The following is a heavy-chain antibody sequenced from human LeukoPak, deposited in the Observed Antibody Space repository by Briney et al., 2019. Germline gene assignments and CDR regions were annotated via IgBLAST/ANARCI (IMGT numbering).Heavy chain of an antibody. CDR3: AKEFSSVPAARFDY. J-gene: IGHJ4*02. D-gene: IGHD2-2*01. Sequence: PGGSLRLSCAASGFTFTNAWMSWVRQAPGKGLEWVGRIRSKANLYATAYPASVKGRFTISRDDSKNTAYLQMNSLKTEDTAVYYCAKEFSSVPAARFDYWGQGTLVTVSS. CDR1: GFTFTNAW. CDR2: IRSKANLYAT. V-gene: IGHV3-73*01.